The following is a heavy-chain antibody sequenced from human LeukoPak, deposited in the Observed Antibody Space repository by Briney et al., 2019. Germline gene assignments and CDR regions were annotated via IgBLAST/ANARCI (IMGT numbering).Heavy chain of an antibody. D-gene: IGHD3-22*01. J-gene: IGHJ4*02. V-gene: IGHV3-21*01. CDR3: ARDKGHCDDSSVWEL. CDR2: ISSSSSYI. Sequence: GGSLRLSCAASGFTLRSYSMNWVRQAPGKGLEWVSSISSSSSYIYYADSVKGRFTISRDNAKNSLYLQMNSLRAEDTAVYYCARDKGHCDDSSVWELWGQGTLVTVSS. CDR1: GFTLRSYS.